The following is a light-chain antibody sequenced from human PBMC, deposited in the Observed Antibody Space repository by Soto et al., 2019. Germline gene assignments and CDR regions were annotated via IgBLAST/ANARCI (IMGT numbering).Light chain of an antibody. CDR1: QTISSW. CDR3: QQYNSYWS. CDR2: DAS. V-gene: IGKV1-5*01. J-gene: IGKJ1*01. Sequence: IRMSNSASTLSGSVGDRVTITCRASQTISSWLAWYQQKPGKAPKLLIYDASSLESGVPSRFSGSGSGTEFTLTISSLQPDDFATYYCQQYNSYWSFGQGTKVDIK.